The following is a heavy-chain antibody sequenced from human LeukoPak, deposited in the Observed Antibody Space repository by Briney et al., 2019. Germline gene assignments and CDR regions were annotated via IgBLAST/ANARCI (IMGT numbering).Heavy chain of an antibody. D-gene: IGHD1-26*01. CDR2: IIPICGTA. Sequence: SVKVSCKASGGTFSSYAISWVRQAPGQGVEWVGGIIPICGTANYAQKFQGRVTITADESTSTAYMELSSLRSEDTPVYYCARAIVGASIVPGSFDYWGQGTLVTVSS. V-gene: IGHV1-69*01. CDR1: GGTFSSYA. J-gene: IGHJ4*02. CDR3: ARAIVGASIVPGSFDY.